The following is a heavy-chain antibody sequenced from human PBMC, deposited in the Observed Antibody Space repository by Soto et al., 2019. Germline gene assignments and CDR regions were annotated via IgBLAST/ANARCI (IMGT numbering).Heavy chain of an antibody. D-gene: IGHD6-13*01. CDR3: ARGSSNWASYFAC. J-gene: IGHJ4*02. CDR2: ITSSGTTV. CDR1: GFTFSSYS. V-gene: IGHV3-48*02. Sequence: EVHLVESGGGLVQPGGSLRLSCAASGFTFSSYSLNWVRQAPGKGLEWASYITSSGTTVYYADSVRGRFTISRDNAKNSLYLQMTSLRYADTAVYYCARGSSNWASYFACWRPGTLVTLSS.